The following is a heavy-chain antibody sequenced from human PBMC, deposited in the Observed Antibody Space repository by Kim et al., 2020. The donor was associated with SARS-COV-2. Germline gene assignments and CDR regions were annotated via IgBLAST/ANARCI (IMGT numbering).Heavy chain of an antibody. D-gene: IGHD6-13*01. V-gene: IGHV5-51*01. J-gene: IGHJ4*02. Sequence: RYRPSFQGQVTISADKSISTAYLQWSSLKASDTAMYYCARRGIAAAGIDYWGQGTLVTVSS. CDR3: ARRGIAAAGIDY.